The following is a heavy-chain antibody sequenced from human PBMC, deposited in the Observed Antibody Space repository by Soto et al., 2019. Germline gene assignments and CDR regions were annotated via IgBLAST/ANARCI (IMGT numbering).Heavy chain of an antibody. CDR3: ARLFKQLITPDYFDY. J-gene: IGHJ4*02. Sequence: SETLSLTCAVYGGSFSGYYWSWIRQPPGKGLEWIGEINHSGSTNYNPSLKSRVTISVDTSKNQFSLKLSSVTAADTAVYYCARLFKQLITPDYFDYWGQGTLVTVSS. CDR2: INHSGST. CDR1: GGSFSGYY. D-gene: IGHD6-13*01. V-gene: IGHV4-34*01.